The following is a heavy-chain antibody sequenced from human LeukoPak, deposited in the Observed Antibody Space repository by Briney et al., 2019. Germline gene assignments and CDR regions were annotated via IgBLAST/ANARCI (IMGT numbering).Heavy chain of an antibody. CDR2: ISDSGGST. V-gene: IGHV3-64D*09. CDR3: VRGYSFGPYGMDV. CDR1: GFPFSSYA. D-gene: IGHD2-15*01. Sequence: GGPLSLSRSSSGFPFSSYAMHWVPEAPGKGLEYVSAISDSGGSTYYADSVKGRFTISRDNSKNTLYLQMSSLRAEDTAVYFCVRGYSFGPYGMDVWGQGTTVTVSS. J-gene: IGHJ6*02.